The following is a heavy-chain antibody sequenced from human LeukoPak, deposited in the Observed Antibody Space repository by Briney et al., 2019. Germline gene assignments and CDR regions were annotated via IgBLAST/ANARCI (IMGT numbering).Heavy chain of an antibody. CDR1: GYTFTSYG. CDR2: ISVHSGNA. CDR3: ARFSPMSGGTHLDY. D-gene: IGHD4-23*01. Sequence: ASVKVSCKASGYTFTSYGISWVRQAPGQGLEWMGWISVHSGNADYAQKMQGRVTVTTDTSTTTAYMELRSLRPDDTAVYYCARFSPMSGGTHLDYWGQGTLVTVSS. J-gene: IGHJ4*02. V-gene: IGHV1-18*01.